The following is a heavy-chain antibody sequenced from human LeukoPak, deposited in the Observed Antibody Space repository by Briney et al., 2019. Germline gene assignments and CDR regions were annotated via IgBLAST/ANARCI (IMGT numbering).Heavy chain of an antibody. D-gene: IGHD2-2*01. CDR1: GASISNYY. CDR3: ARHSRKYCSSTSCLYYYYYYMDV. V-gene: IGHV4-59*08. J-gene: IGHJ6*03. Sequence: PSETLSLTCTVSGASISNYYWSWVRQPAGKGLEWIGYIYYSGSTNYNPSLKSRVTISVDTSKNQFSLKLSSVTAADTAVYYCARHSRKYCSSTSCLYYYYYYMDVWGKGTTVTVSS. CDR2: IYYSGST.